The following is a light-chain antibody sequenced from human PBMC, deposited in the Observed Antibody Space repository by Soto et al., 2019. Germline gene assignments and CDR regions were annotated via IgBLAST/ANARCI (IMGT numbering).Light chain of an antibody. J-gene: IGKJ1*01. CDR1: QSLLHSNGYNY. CDR3: MQARQTPPWT. V-gene: IGKV2-28*01. CDR2: SGS. Sequence: DIVLTQSPLSLPVTPGEPASISCRSSQSLLHSNGYNYLDWYLQRPGQSPQLLIYSGSNRASGVPDRFSGSGSGTDFTLTISRVEAEDVGVYYCMQARQTPPWTFGPGIRVDMK.